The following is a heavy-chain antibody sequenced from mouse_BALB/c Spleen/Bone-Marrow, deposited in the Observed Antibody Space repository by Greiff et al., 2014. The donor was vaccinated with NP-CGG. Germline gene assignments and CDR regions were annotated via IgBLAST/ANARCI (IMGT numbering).Heavy chain of an antibody. V-gene: IGHV14-3*02. CDR2: IDPANGNT. D-gene: IGHD2-14*01. Sequence: VQLQQFGAELVKPGASVKLSCKASGFKIKDTYMHWVKQRTKQGLEWIGRIDPANGNTRYDPKFKAKATITADTSSNTAYMQLSSLTSGDTAVYYCANDWYGWYFDDWGAGTTVTVSS. CDR3: ANDWYGWYFDD. J-gene: IGHJ1*01. CDR1: GFKIKDTY.